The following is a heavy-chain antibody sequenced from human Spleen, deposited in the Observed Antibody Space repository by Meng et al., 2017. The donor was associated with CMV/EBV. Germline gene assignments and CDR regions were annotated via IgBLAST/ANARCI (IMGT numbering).Heavy chain of an antibody. CDR3: ARGTIFGTP. J-gene: IGHJ5*02. Sequence: GESLKISCAASGFTFSSYWMTWVRQAPGKGLEWVASIKEDGSEKYYVDSVKGRFTISRDNATTSLYLQMHSLRAEDTALYFCARGTIFGTPWGQGTLVTVS. CDR1: GFTFSSYW. D-gene: IGHD3-3*01. CDR2: IKEDGSEK. V-gene: IGHV3-7*01.